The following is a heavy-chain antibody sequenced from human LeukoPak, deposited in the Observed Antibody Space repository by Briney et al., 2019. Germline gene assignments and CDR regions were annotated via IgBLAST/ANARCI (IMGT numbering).Heavy chain of an antibody. CDR1: GYTFSSYG. CDR3: ASDGAGSYYYVLGGTVCY. V-gene: IGHV1-18*04. Sequence: ASVTVSCTASGYTFSSYGISWVRQAPGQGLEWMGWISAYNGNTNYAQTLQGRVTITTDTSTSTAYMELRSLRSDDTAVYYCASDGAGSYYYVLGGTVCYWGQGTLVTVSS. J-gene: IGHJ4*02. D-gene: IGHD3-10*01. CDR2: ISAYNGNT.